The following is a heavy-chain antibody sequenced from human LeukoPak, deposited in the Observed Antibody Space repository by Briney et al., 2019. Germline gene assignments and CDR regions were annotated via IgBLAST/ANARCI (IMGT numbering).Heavy chain of an antibody. CDR3: ASSMVQGPFDY. V-gene: IGHV1-18*01. J-gene: IGHJ4*02. Sequence: GASVKVSCKASGYTFTSYGITWVRQAPGQGLEWMGWISPYNGNTNYVQKLQGRVTMTTDISTSTAYMELRSLRSDDTAVYYCASSMVQGPFDYWGQGTLVTVSS. D-gene: IGHD3-10*01. CDR2: ISPYNGNT. CDR1: GYTFTSYG.